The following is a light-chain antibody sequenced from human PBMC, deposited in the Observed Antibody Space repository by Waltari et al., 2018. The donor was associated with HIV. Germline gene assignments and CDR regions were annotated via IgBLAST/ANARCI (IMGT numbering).Light chain of an antibody. CDR3: QSYDSSLSTAVV. CDR2: GDS. CDR1: SSNIGAGFG. V-gene: IGLV1-40*01. J-gene: IGLJ2*01. Sequence: QSVLTQPPSVSGVPGQRVTISCTGSSSNIGAGFGVHWYQQLPGTAPKLLIYGDSNRPSGVPDRFSGSKSGTSASLAITGLQSEDEADYYCQSYDSSLSTAVVFGGGTKLTVL.